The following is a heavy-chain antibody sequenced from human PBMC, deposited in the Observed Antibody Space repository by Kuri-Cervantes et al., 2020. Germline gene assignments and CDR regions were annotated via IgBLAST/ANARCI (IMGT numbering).Heavy chain of an antibody. V-gene: IGHV3-30*03. CDR2: ISYDGSNK. D-gene: IGHD2-8*01. CDR3: ARDYTSWMLSRRGLDY. CDR1: GFTFSSYG. Sequence: GGSLRLSCAASGFTFSSYGMHWVRQAPGKGLEWVAVISYDGSNKYYADSVKGRFTISRDNSKNTLYLQMNSLRAEDTAVYYCARDYTSWMLSRRGLDYWGQGTLVTVSS. J-gene: IGHJ4*02.